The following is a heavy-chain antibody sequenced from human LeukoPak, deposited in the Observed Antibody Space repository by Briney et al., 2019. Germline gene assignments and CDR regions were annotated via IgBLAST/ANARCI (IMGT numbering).Heavy chain of an antibody. CDR1: GFTFSRYG. CDR3: ARGEGAGNGYFDY. CDR2: ISYDGSNK. J-gene: IGHJ4*02. D-gene: IGHD2-8*01. V-gene: IGHV3-30*19. Sequence: GGSLRLSCAVSGFTFSRYGIHWVRQGPGKGLEWVAVISYDGSNKYYADSVKGRFTISRDNSKNTLYLQMNSLRAEDTAVYYCARGEGAGNGYFDYWGQGTLVTVSS.